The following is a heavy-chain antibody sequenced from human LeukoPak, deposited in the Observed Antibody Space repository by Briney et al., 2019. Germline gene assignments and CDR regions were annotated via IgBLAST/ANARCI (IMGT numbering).Heavy chain of an antibody. CDR2: IYYSGST. CDR1: GGSISSYY. V-gene: IGHV4-59*12. Sequence: SETLSLTCTVSGGSISSYYWSWIRQPPGKGLEWIGYIYYSGSTNYNPSLKSLVTISVDTSKNQFSLKLSSVTAADTAVYYCATPRGVRGLYGMDVWGKGTTVTVSS. CDR3: ATPRGVRGLYGMDV. J-gene: IGHJ6*04. D-gene: IGHD3-10*01.